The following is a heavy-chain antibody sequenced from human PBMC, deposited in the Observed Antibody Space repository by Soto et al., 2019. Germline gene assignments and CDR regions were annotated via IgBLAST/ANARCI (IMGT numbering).Heavy chain of an antibody. V-gene: IGHV3-23*01. D-gene: IGHD3-10*01. CDR1: GFTFSSYA. CDR2: ISGSGGST. J-gene: IGHJ4*02. Sequence: GGSLRLSCAASGFTFSSYAMGWVRQAPGKGLEWVSAISGSGGSTYYADSVKGRFTISRDNSKNTLYLQMNSLRAEDTAVYYCAKTNYYGSGSYYNVNYWGQGTLVTVSS. CDR3: AKTNYYGSGSYYNVNY.